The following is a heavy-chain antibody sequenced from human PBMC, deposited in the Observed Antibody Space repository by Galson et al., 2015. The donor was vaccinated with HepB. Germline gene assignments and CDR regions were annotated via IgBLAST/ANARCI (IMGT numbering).Heavy chain of an antibody. CDR1: GFTFSSYW. CDR2: IKQDGSEK. Sequence: SLRLSCAASGFTFSSYWMSWVRQAPGKGLEWVANIKQDGSEKYYVDSVKGRFTISRDNAKNSLYLQMNSLRAEDTAVYYCARGPGYSYGPQYYFDYWGQGTLVTVSS. CDR3: ARGPGYSYGPQYYFDY. J-gene: IGHJ4*02. V-gene: IGHV3-7*03. D-gene: IGHD5-18*01.